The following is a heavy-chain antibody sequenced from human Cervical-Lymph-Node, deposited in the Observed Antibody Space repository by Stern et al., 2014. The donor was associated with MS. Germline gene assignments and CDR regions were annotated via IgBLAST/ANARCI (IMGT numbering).Heavy chain of an antibody. CDR3: ARDNDDNGMDV. J-gene: IGHJ6*02. CDR2: FIPLFGTT. V-gene: IGHV1-69*01. D-gene: IGHD1-1*01. CDR1: GDTFINFG. Sequence: QMQLVQSGADVKKPGSSVKVSCTASGDTFINFGISWVRPAPGQGLEWMGGFIPLFGTTEYAQKFQGRVTISADESATTVYMELSGLRSEDTAVYYCARDNDDNGMDVWGQGTTVTVTS.